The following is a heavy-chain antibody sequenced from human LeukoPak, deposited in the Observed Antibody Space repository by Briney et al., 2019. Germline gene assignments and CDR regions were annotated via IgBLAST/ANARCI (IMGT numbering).Heavy chain of an antibody. CDR2: INPKSGGT. Sequence: GASLKVSCKASGYTFTSYYMHWVRQAPGQGLEWMGLINPKSGGTNYAQNLQGRVIITRDTSISTAYMELSGLRSNDRAVYYCVRDAIAAAGTGGWGQGTLVTVSS. V-gene: IGHV1-2*02. CDR1: GYTFTSYY. J-gene: IGHJ4*02. CDR3: VRDAIAAAGTGG. D-gene: IGHD6-13*01.